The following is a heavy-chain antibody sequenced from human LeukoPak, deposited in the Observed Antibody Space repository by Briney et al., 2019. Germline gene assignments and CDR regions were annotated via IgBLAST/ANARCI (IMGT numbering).Heavy chain of an antibody. CDR3: ASSTNFDWPIQGFDP. CDR1: GFTFSNAW. Sequence: GGSLRLSCAASGFTFSNAWMSWVRQAPGKGLEWVAVISDDGRHNYYADSVKGRFTISRDNSKNTLYLQMNSLRAEDTAVYYCASSTNFDWPIQGFDPWGQGTLVTVSS. J-gene: IGHJ5*02. D-gene: IGHD3-9*01. CDR2: ISDDGRHN. V-gene: IGHV3-30*03.